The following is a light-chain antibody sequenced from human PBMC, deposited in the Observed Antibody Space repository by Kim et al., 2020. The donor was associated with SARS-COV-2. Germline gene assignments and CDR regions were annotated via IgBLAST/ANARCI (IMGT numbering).Light chain of an antibody. J-gene: IGLJ3*02. CDR3: NSYTSSSTWV. Sequence: QSALTQPASVSGSPGQSITISCTGSSSDVGGYNYVSWYQQHPGKAPKLMIYDVSNRPSGVSNRFSGSKSDNTASLTISGLQAEDEADYYCNSYTSSSTWVFGGGTQLTFL. CDR1: SSDVGGYNY. CDR2: DVS. V-gene: IGLV2-14*03.